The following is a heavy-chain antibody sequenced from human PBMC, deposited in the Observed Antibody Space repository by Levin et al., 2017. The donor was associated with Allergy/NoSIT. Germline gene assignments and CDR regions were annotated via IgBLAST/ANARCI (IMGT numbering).Heavy chain of an antibody. CDR1: GFTFGDYA. Sequence: GGSLRLSCTASGFTFGDYAMSWFRQAPGKGLEWVGFIRSKAYGGTTEYAASVKGRFTISRDDSKSIAYLQMNSLKTEDTAVYYCTRDRTMVRGAPDYWGQGTLVTVSS. J-gene: IGHJ4*02. CDR3: TRDRTMVRGAPDY. D-gene: IGHD3-10*01. CDR2: IRSKAYGGTT. V-gene: IGHV3-49*03.